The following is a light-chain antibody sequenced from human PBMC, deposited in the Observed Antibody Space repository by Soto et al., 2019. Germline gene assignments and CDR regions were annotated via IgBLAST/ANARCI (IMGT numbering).Light chain of an antibody. V-gene: IGKV3-20*01. J-gene: IGKJ5*01. CDR3: HQYGRSPPVT. CDR1: QSVSSSY. CDR2: GAS. Sequence: EIVLTQSPGTLSLSPGERATLSCRASQSVSSSYLAWYQQKPGQAPRLLIYGASGRATGIPDRFSGSGSGADFTFTISRMQTEDFEVYYCHQYGRSPPVTFGQGTLVEIK.